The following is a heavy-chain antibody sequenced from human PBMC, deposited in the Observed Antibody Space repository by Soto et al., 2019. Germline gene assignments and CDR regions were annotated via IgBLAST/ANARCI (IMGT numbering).Heavy chain of an antibody. D-gene: IGHD3-10*01. CDR1: GYTFTSYA. Sequence: ASVKVSCKASGYTFTSYAMHWVRQAPGQRLEWMGWINAGNGNTKYSQKFQGRVTITRDTSASTAYMELSSLRSDDTAVYYCAGEGWFGELSRXXXXXXDVWGQGTTVTXXS. CDR2: INAGNGNT. J-gene: IGHJ6*02. CDR3: AGEGWFGELSRXXXXXXDV. V-gene: IGHV1-3*01.